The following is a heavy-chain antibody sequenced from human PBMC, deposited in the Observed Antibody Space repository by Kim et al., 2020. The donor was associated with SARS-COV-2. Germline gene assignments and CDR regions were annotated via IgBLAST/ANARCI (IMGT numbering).Heavy chain of an antibody. Sequence: GGSLRLSCSASGFTFSSYAMHWVRQAPGKGLEYVSAISSNGGSTYYADSVKGRFTISRDNSKNTLYLQMSSLRAEDTAVYYCVKEKVRRDSYSSGWYPCGMDVWGQGTTVTVSS. CDR3: VKEKVRRDSYSSGWYPCGMDV. CDR1: GFTFSSYA. J-gene: IGHJ6*02. V-gene: IGHV3-64D*06. D-gene: IGHD6-19*01. CDR2: ISSNGGST.